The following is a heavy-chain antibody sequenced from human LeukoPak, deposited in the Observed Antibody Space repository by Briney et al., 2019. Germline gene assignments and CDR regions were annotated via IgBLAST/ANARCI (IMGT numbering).Heavy chain of an antibody. CDR2: IYYSGST. Sequence: SETLSLTCTVSGGSISSSSYYWGWIRQPPGKGLEWIGSIYYSGSTYYNPSLKSRVTISVDTSKNQFSLKLSSVTAADTAVYYCAREGEGPDYDSSGYRYYFDYWGPGTLVTVSS. CDR3: AREGEGPDYDSSGYRYYFDY. J-gene: IGHJ4*02. CDR1: GGSISSSSYY. V-gene: IGHV4-39*07. D-gene: IGHD3-22*01.